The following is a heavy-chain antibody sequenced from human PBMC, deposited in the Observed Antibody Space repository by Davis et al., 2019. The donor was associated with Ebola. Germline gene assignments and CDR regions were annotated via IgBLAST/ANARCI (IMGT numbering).Heavy chain of an antibody. CDR3: AKDSVYSYYFDSTGFYPD. D-gene: IGHD3-22*01. CDR2: ITGSGGSK. J-gene: IGHJ4*02. CDR1: GITFSSYA. Sequence: PGGSLRLSCAASGITFSSYAMSWVRQAPGKGLEWVSSITGSGGSKYYADSVKGLFTVSRDNSKTTLSLQMNSLRGEDTAVYYCAKDSVYSYYFDSTGFYPDWGQGALVTVSS. V-gene: IGHV3-23*01.